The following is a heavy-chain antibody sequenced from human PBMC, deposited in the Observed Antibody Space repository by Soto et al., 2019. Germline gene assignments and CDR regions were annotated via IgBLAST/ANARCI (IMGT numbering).Heavy chain of an antibody. J-gene: IGHJ4*02. CDR1: GGSISSSSYY. V-gene: IGHV4-39*01. Sequence: PSETLSLTCTVSGGSISSSSYYWGWIRQPPGKGLEWIGSIYYSGSTYYNPSLKSRVTISVDTSKNQFSLKLSSVTAADTAVYYCARHVVPLGEYNDYWGQGTLVTVSS. CDR3: ARHVVPLGEYNDY. CDR2: IYYSGST. D-gene: IGHD4-17*01.